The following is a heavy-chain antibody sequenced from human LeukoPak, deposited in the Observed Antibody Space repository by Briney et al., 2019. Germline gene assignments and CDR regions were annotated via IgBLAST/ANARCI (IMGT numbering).Heavy chain of an antibody. Sequence: GGSLRLSCAASGFTFRTYARHWVRQAPGKGLEWVAVISYDGSNKYYADSVKGRFTISRDNSKSTLYLQMISLSAEDTAVYYCARDHWVTMVRGDIPLIDFYVWGPGSTVTVSS. J-gene: IGHJ6*02. CDR1: GFTFRTYA. CDR3: ARDHWVTMVRGDIPLIDFYV. D-gene: IGHD3-10*01. V-gene: IGHV3-30-3*01. CDR2: ISYDGSNK.